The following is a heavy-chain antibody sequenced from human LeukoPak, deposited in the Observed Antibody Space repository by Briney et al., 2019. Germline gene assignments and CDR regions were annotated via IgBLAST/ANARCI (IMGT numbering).Heavy chain of an antibody. D-gene: IGHD6-13*01. CDR3: AKDRRGIAAAGPLDY. J-gene: IGHJ4*02. Sequence: TGGSLRLSCAASGFTFSSYAMSWVRQAPGKGLEWVSAISGSGGSTYYADSVKGRFTISRDNSKNTLYLQMNSLRAEDTAVYYCAKDRRGIAAAGPLDYWGQGTLVTDSS. CDR2: ISGSGGST. CDR1: GFTFSSYA. V-gene: IGHV3-23*01.